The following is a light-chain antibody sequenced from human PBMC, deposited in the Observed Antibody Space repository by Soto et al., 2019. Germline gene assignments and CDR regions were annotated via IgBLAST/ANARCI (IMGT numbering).Light chain of an antibody. J-gene: IGKJ5*01. CDR2: DVS. CDR3: QQYGSSPRVT. V-gene: IGKV3-11*01. CDR1: QSVSES. Sequence: EIVLTQSAATLSLSPGERATLSCRASQSVSESLAWYQQKPGQAPRLLIYDVSYRATGIPVRFSGSGSGTDFTLTISSLEPEDFAVYYCQQYGSSPRVTFGQGTRLEIK.